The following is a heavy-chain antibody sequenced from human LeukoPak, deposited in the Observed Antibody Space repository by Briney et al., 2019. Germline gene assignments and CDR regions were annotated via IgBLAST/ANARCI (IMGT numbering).Heavy chain of an antibody. J-gene: IGHJ4*02. CDR2: IIPIFGTA. V-gene: IGHV1-69*13. D-gene: IGHD3-10*01. Sequence: ASVKVSCKASGGTFSSYAISWVRQAPGQGLEWMGGIIPIFGTANYAQKFQGRVTITADESTSTAYMELRSLRSDDTAVYYCARDVSRLLWFGELSGYWGQGTLVTVSS. CDR3: ARDVSRLLWFGELSGY. CDR1: GGTFSSYA.